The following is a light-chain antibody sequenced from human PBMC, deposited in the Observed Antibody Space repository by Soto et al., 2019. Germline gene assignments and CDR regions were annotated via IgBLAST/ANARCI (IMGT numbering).Light chain of an antibody. V-gene: IGKV3-20*01. CDR2: GGS. CDR3: QQYDWSPVYT. J-gene: IGKJ2*01. CDR1: QSVRSSY. Sequence: VLTQSPGTLSLSPGERATLSCRASQSVRSSYLAWYQQKPGQAPRLLIYGGSNRATGITDRFSGSGSGTDFTLTISRLEPEDSAVYFCQQYDWSPVYTFGQGTKLEIK.